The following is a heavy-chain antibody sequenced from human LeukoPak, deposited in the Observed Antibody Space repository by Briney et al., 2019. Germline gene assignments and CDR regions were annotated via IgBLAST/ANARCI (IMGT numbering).Heavy chain of an antibody. D-gene: IGHD4-17*01. J-gene: IGHJ5*02. Sequence: GGSLRLSCAASGFTFSSYSMNWVRQAPGKGLEWVSYISSSGSTIYYADSVKGRFTISRDNSKNTLYLQMNSLRAEDTAVYYCARGGGETDQDDYGEPWGQGTLVTVSS. V-gene: IGHV3-48*01. CDR3: ARGGGETDQDDYGEP. CDR2: ISSSGSTI. CDR1: GFTFSSYS.